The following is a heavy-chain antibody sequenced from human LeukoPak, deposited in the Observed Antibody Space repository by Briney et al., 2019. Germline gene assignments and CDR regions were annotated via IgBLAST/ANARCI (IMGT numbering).Heavy chain of an antibody. Sequence: PSETLSLTCAVYGGSFSGYYWSWIRQPPGKGLEWIGEINHSGSTNYNPSLKSRVTISVDTSKNQFSLKLSSVTAADTAVYYCARGPEMATIGSGYVYWGQGTLVTVSS. CDR1: GGSFSGYY. J-gene: IGHJ4*02. CDR3: ARGPEMATIGSGYVY. D-gene: IGHD5-24*01. V-gene: IGHV4-34*01. CDR2: INHSGST.